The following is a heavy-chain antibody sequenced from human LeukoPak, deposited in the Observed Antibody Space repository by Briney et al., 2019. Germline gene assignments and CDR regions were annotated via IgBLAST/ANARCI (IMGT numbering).Heavy chain of an antibody. J-gene: IGHJ4*02. CDR2: INSDGSSI. Sequence: GGSLRLSCAASGFTFSSYWMHWVRQAPGKGLVWVSRINSDGSSISYADSVKGRFTISRDNAKNSLYLQMNSLRAEDTAVYYCARSLYSSSWYYFDYWGQGTLVTVSS. V-gene: IGHV3-74*01. D-gene: IGHD6-13*01. CDR1: GFTFSSYW. CDR3: ARSLYSSSWYYFDY.